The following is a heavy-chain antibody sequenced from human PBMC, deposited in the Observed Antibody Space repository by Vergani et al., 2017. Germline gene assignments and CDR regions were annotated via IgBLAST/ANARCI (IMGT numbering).Heavy chain of an antibody. V-gene: IGHV2-70*01. CDR2: IDWDDDK. CDR3: ARIQAYSSSLSWFDP. D-gene: IGHD6-13*01. Sequence: QVTLRESGPALVKPTQTLTLTCTFSGFSLSTSGMCVSWIRQPPGKALEWLALIDWDDDKYYSTSLKTRLTISKDTSKNQVVLTMTNMDPVDTATYYCARIQAYSSSLSWFDPWGQGTLVTVSS. J-gene: IGHJ5*02. CDR1: GFSLSTSGMC.